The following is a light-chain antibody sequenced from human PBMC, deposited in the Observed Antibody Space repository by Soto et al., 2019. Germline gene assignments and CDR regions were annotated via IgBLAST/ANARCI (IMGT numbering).Light chain of an antibody. V-gene: IGKV3-15*01. Sequence: EIVLTQSPVTLPVSPGERAILSCRASQNIRSNLAWYQQRPGQAPRLLIYGASTRATGIPARFSGSGSGTEFTLTISNLQSEEFAVYYCQQYAKWPPQTFGQGTKVDIK. J-gene: IGKJ1*01. CDR3: QQYAKWPPQT. CDR1: QNIRSN. CDR2: GAS.